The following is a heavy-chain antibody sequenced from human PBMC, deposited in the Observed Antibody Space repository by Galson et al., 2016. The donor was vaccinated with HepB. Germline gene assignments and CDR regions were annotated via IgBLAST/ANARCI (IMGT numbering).Heavy chain of an antibody. J-gene: IGHJ4*02. CDR3: TPGNVYNFWRGYYKSGADY. CDR1: GFSFKNAW. Sequence: SLRLSCAASGFSFKNAWMDWVRQAPGMGLEWVGRIKSKTDGGTTDHAAPVKGRFTISRDDSKNTLYLQMNSLKTEDTAVYYITPGNVYNFWRGYYKSGADYWGQGTLVTVSS. CDR2: IKSKTDGGTT. D-gene: IGHD3-3*01. V-gene: IGHV3-15*07.